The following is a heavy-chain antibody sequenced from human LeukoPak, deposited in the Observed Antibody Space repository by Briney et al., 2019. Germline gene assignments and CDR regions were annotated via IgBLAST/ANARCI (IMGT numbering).Heavy chain of an antibody. D-gene: IGHD3-22*01. Sequence: PGRSLRLSCAASGFTFSSYGMHWVRQAPGKGLEWVAVIWYDGSNKYYADSVKGRFAISRDNSKNTLYLQMNSLRAEDTAVYYCAREPYYDSSDYHQGPPDYWGQGTLVTVSS. CDR3: AREPYYDSSDYHQGPPDY. J-gene: IGHJ4*02. CDR1: GFTFSSYG. CDR2: IWYDGSNK. V-gene: IGHV3-33*01.